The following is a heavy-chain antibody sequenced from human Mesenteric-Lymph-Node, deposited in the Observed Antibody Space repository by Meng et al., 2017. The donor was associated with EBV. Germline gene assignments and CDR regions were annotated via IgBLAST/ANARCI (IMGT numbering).Heavy chain of an antibody. J-gene: IGHJ4*02. CDR2: TYYRSKWYN. V-gene: IGHV6-1*01. Sequence: QVQLQQWGAGLLKPSETLSLTCAISGDSVSNTNVAWNWIRQSPSRGLEWLGRTYYRSKWYNEYAQSVKGRITINPDTSKSEFSLQLNSVTPDDTAVYYCSRESWRAFDYWGQGTLVTVSS. CDR3: SRESWRAFDY. CDR1: GDSVSNTNVA.